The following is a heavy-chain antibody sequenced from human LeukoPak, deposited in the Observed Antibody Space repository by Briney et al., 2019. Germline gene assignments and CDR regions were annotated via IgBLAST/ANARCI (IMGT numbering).Heavy chain of an antibody. CDR3: ETRVMIPMTTRGAFDI. J-gene: IGHJ3*02. V-gene: IGHV3-23*01. D-gene: IGHD3-16*01. CDR1: GFTFSSYA. CDR2: ISGNGVNT. Sequence: GGSLRLSCAASGFTFSSYAMNWVRLAPGKGLEWVSGISGNGVNTYYADSVKGRFTISRDNSRHTLYLQMNTVRAEDTAIYYCETRVMIPMTTRGAFDIWGQGTTVTVSS.